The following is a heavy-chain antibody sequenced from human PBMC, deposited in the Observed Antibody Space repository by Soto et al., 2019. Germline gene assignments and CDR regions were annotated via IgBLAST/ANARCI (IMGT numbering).Heavy chain of an antibody. J-gene: IGHJ6*01. CDR3: ARWRSSTYYYYGMQV. D-gene: IGHD1-26*01. CDR2: IWYDGSNK. Sequence: XGSLRLSCASSVFTFSSYGMHWVRHSPGKGLEWVAVIWYDGSNKYYADSVKGRFTISRDNSKNTLYLQMNSLRAEDTAVYYCARWRSSTYYYYGMQVWGQGTTVPVSS. V-gene: IGHV3-33*01. CDR1: VFTFSSYG.